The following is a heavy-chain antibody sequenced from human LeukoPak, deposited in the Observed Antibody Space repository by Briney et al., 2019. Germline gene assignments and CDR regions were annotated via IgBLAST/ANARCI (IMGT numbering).Heavy chain of an antibody. CDR3: ARVHYYGSGSPLNWFDP. CDR1: GFTFRDYW. Sequence: GGSLRLSCAASGFTFRDYWMSWVRQAPGKGLEWVANIKQDGSEKYYVDSVKGRFTISRDNAKNSLYLQTNSLRAEDTAVYYCARVHYYGSGSPLNWFDPWGQGTLVTVSS. J-gene: IGHJ5*02. D-gene: IGHD3-10*01. V-gene: IGHV3-7*04. CDR2: IKQDGSEK.